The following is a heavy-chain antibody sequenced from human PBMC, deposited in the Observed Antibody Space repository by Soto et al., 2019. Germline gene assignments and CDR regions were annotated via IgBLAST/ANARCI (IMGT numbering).Heavy chain of an antibody. CDR3: ATDQRFLN. J-gene: IGHJ4*02. CDR2: ISAYNGNT. CDR1: GYTFTSYG. V-gene: IGHV1-18*01. D-gene: IGHD3-3*01. Sequence: GASLKVSCKASGYTFTSYGISWVRQAPGQGLEWMGWISAYNGNTNYAQKLQGRVTMTEDTSTSTAYMELSSLRSEDTAVYYCATDQRFLNWGQGTLVTVSS.